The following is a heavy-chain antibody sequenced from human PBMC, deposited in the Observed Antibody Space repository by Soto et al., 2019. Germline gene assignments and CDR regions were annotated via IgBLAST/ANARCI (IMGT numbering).Heavy chain of an antibody. D-gene: IGHD1-26*01. V-gene: IGHV1-2*06. CDR3: GRDGVGATPLGWFDP. J-gene: IGHJ5*02. CDR2: INPRSGDT. Sequence: ASVKVSCKASGYTFIGYYIHWVRQAPGQGLEWMWLINPRSGDTTYAQKFQGRLTMTRDTSISTAYMELSSLRSDDTAVYYCGRDGVGATPLGWFDPWGQGSLVTVSS. CDR1: GYTFIGYY.